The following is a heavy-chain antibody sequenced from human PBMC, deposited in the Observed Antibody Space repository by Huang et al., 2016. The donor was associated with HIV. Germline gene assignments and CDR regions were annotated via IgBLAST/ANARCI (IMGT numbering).Heavy chain of an antibody. Sequence: QVQLVQSGAEVKKPGASVKVSCKASGYTFTSYGISWVRQAPGQGLEWMGWISAYNGNTNDEQKLQGRVTMTTDTSTSTAYMELRSLRSDDTAVYYCARDVLVSGYSPAGYFQHWGQGTLVTVSS. D-gene: IGHD6-13*01. CDR3: ARDVLVSGYSPAGYFQH. CDR1: GYTFTSYG. V-gene: IGHV1-18*04. CDR2: ISAYNGNT. J-gene: IGHJ1*01.